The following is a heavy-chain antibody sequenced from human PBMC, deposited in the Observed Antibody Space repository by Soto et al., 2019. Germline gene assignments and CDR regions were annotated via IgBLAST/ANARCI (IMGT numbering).Heavy chain of an antibody. CDR2: IDPSDSYT. Sequence: PGESLKISCKGSGYSFTSYWITWVRQLPVKGLEWMGRIDPSDSYTTYSPSFQGYITISVDKSISTAYLQWSSLKASDTAMYYCARHEGVPAADGLDVWGQGTTVTVSS. V-gene: IGHV5-10-1*01. CDR3: ARHEGVPAADGLDV. J-gene: IGHJ6*02. CDR1: GYSFTSYW. D-gene: IGHD2-2*01.